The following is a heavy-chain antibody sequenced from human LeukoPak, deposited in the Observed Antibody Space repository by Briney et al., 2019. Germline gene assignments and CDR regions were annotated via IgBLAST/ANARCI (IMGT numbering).Heavy chain of an antibody. CDR1: GFTFSSYA. V-gene: IGHV3-30-3*01. J-gene: IGHJ5*02. CDR3: ASQDCGWFDP. CDR2: ISYDGSNK. Sequence: GGSLRLSCAASGFTFSSYAMHWVRQAPGKGLEWVAVISYDGSNKYYADSVKGRFTISRDNSKNTLYLQMNSLRAEDTAVYYCASQDCGWFDPWGQGTLVTVSS. D-gene: IGHD2-21*02.